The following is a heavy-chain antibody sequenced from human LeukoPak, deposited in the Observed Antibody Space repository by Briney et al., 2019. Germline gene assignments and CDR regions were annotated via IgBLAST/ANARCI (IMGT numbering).Heavy chain of an antibody. V-gene: IGHV4-34*01. D-gene: IGHD6-6*01. Sequence: SETLSLTCAVYGGSFSGYYWSWIRQPPGKGLEWIGEINHSGSTNYNPSLKSRVTISVDTFKNQFSLKLSSVTAADTAVYYCARGGSIAARTNYYYGMDVWGQGTTVTVSS. J-gene: IGHJ6*02. CDR1: GGSFSGYY. CDR2: INHSGST. CDR3: ARGGSIAARTNYYYGMDV.